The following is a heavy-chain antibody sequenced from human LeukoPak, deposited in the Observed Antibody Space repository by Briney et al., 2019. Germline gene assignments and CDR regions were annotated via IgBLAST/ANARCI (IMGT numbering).Heavy chain of an antibody. J-gene: IGHJ4*02. CDR3: ARVSAGAAAGHPFDY. D-gene: IGHD6-13*01. CDR1: GGTFSSYA. V-gene: IGHV1-69*04. CDR2: IIPILGIA. Sequence: ASVKVSCKASGGTFSSYAISWVRQAPGQGLEWMGRIIPILGIANYAQKFQGRVTITADKSTSTANMELSSLRSEDTAVYYCARVSAGAAAGHPFDYWGQGTLVTVSS.